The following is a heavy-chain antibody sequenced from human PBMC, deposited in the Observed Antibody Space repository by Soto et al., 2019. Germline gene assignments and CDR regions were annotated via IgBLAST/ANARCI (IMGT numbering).Heavy chain of an antibody. Sequence: QVQLQESGPGLVKPSETLSLTCTVSGGSVSSGSYYWSWIRQPPGKGLEWIGYIYYSGSTNYNPSLKSRVTISVDTSTNQFSLKLSSVTAADTAVYYCARGNDFWSGYYYFDYWGQGTLVTVSS. CDR2: IYYSGST. D-gene: IGHD3-3*01. CDR3: ARGNDFWSGYYYFDY. V-gene: IGHV4-61*01. CDR1: GGSVSSGSYY. J-gene: IGHJ4*02.